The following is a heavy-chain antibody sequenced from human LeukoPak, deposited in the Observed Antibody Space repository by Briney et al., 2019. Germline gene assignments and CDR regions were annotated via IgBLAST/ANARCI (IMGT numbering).Heavy chain of an antibody. V-gene: IGHV3-15*01. D-gene: IGHD3-16*01. Sequence: PGGSLRLSCAASGLTLSNTWMSWVRQAPGKGLEGVGRVFRRTDGMQTEYATRGEGRFTISRDDSKNTIYLQMNTLTPEDAAVYYCTAYLIGFGGDFWGQGTLVTVSS. CDR3: TAYLIGFGGDF. J-gene: IGHJ4*02. CDR1: GLTLSNTW. CDR2: VFRRTDGMQT.